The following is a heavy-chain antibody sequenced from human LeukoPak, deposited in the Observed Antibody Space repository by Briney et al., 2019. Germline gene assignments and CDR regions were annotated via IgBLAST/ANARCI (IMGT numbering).Heavy chain of an antibody. CDR2: IYYPGST. CDR3: ARQRDGYNWGFDY. D-gene: IGHD5-24*01. V-gene: IGHV4-59*08. Sequence: SETLFLTCTFSGDSITSYYWSWSRQPPGKGLEWIGDIYYPGSTSYNASLKTRVAISLDTSKNQFSLKVSSVTPADTAVYFCARQRDGYNWGFDYWGQGTLVTVSS. CDR1: GDSITSYY. J-gene: IGHJ4*02.